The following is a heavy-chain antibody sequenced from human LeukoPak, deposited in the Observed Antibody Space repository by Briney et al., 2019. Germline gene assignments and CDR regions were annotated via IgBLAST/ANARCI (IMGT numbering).Heavy chain of an antibody. D-gene: IGHD5-18*01. V-gene: IGHV1-69*06. CDR2: IIPIFGTA. CDR3: ATFLYSGYSYGYYALDI. J-gene: IGHJ3*02. CDR1: GGTFSSYA. Sequence: GAAVKVSCKASGGTFSSYAISWVRQAPGQGLEWMGGIIPIFGTANYAQKFQGRVTITADKSTSTAYMELSSLRSEDTAVYYCATFLYSGYSYGYYALDIWGQGTMVAVSS.